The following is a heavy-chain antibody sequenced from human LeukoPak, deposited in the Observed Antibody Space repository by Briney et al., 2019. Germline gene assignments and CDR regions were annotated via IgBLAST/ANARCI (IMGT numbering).Heavy chain of an antibody. V-gene: IGHV1-18*01. Sequence: ASVKVSCKASGYTFTSYGISWVRQAPGQGLEWMGWISAYNGNTNYAQKLQGRVTMTTDTSTSTAYMELRSLRSDDTAVYYYARSITIFGVVITNYYMDVWGKGTTVTVSS. CDR1: GYTFTSYG. CDR3: ARSITIFGVVITNYYMDV. J-gene: IGHJ6*03. D-gene: IGHD3-3*01. CDR2: ISAYNGNT.